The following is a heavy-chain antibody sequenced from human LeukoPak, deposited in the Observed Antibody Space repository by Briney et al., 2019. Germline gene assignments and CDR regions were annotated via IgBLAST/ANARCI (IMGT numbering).Heavy chain of an antibody. V-gene: IGHV4-31*03. CDR1: GGAISSGGYY. CDR2: IYYSGST. Sequence: SETLSLTCTVSGGAISSGGYYWSWIRQHPGKGLEWIGYIYYSGSTYYNPSLKSRVTISVDTSKNQFSLKLSSVTAADTAVYYCARRIAVAGRADYFDYWGQGTLVTVSS. J-gene: IGHJ4*02. D-gene: IGHD6-19*01. CDR3: ARRIAVAGRADYFDY.